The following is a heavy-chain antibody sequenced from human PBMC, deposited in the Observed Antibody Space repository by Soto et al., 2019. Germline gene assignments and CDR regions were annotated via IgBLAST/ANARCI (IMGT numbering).Heavy chain of an antibody. CDR3: AKELGGYSYGYELDH. J-gene: IGHJ4*02. CDR2: ISWNSGTR. CDR1: GFTFDIDA. Sequence: PVGSLRLSCAASGFTFDIDAMHWVRQAPGKGLEGVSSISWNSGTRGYADSVKGRFTISRDNAKNSLYLQMDSLRTEDTAFYYCAKELGGYSYGYELDHWGQGTLVTVS. D-gene: IGHD5-18*01. V-gene: IGHV3-9*01.